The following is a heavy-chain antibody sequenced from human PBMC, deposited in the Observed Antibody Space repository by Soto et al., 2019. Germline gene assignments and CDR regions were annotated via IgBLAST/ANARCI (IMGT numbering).Heavy chain of an antibody. CDR2: IYYSGST. CDR3: ARQPTDKIWFDP. CDR1: GGSISSSSYY. Sequence: SETLSLTCTVSGGSISSSSYYWGWIRQPPGKGLEWIGSIYYSGSTYYNPSLKSRVTISEDTSKNQFSLKLSSVTAADTAVYYCARQPTDKIWFDPWGQGTLVTVSS. V-gene: IGHV4-39*01. J-gene: IGHJ5*02.